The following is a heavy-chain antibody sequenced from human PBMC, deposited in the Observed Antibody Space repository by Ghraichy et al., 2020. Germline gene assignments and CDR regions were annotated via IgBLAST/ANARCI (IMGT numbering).Heavy chain of an antibody. CDR2: IIPIFGTA. Sequence: SVKVSCKASGGTFSSYAISWVRQAPGQGLEWMGGIIPIFGTANYAQKFQGRVTITADESTSTAYMELSSLRSEDTAVYYCARALISYTIFGVVIEYDAFDIWGQGTMVTVAS. V-gene: IGHV1-69*13. CDR3: ARALISYTIFGVVIEYDAFDI. J-gene: IGHJ3*02. D-gene: IGHD3-3*01. CDR1: GGTFSSYA.